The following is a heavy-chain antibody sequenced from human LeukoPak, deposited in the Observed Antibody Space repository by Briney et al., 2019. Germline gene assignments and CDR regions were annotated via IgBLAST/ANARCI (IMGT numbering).Heavy chain of an antibody. Sequence: VASVKVSCKASGYTFTNYGISWVRQAPGQGLEWLRRISTYNNNTHYAQKFKVRVTMTTDTSTSTAYMELRSLRSDDTAVYYCARAGGTRGIEGIPLRGDAFDIWGQGTMVTVS. CDR2: ISTYNNNT. D-gene: IGHD1-26*01. V-gene: IGHV1-18*01. CDR3: ARAGGTRGIEGIPLRGDAFDI. J-gene: IGHJ3*02. CDR1: GYTFTNYG.